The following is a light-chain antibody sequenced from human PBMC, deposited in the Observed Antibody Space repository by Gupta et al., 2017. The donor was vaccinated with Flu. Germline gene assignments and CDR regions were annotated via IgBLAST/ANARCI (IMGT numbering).Light chain of an antibody. J-gene: IGKJ2*01. CDR3: QQYDNWPPYT. V-gene: IGKV3-15*01. Sequence: TLAVSPGERATLSCRASQSVGSNLAWYQQKPGQAPRLLIFGASTRATGVPARFSGSGSGTKFTLTISSLQSEDFAFYYCQQYDNWPPYTFGQGTKLEIK. CDR2: GAS. CDR1: QSVGSN.